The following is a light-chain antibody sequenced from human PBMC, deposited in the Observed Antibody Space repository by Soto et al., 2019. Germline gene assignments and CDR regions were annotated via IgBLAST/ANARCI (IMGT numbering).Light chain of an antibody. V-gene: IGLV2-8*01. J-gene: IGLJ1*01. CDR1: SSDVGGYDY. CDR3: SSYAGRTLYV. Sequence: LTQPPSASGFPGQSVTISCTGTSSDVGGYDYVSWYQQRPGKAPKLLIHEVTKRPSGVPDRFSGSKSGNTASLTVSGLQAEDEADYYCSSYAGRTLYVFGTGTKAPS. CDR2: EVT.